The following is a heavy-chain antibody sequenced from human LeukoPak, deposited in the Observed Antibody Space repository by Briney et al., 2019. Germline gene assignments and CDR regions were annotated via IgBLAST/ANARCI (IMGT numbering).Heavy chain of an antibody. J-gene: IGHJ5*02. D-gene: IGHD2-15*01. CDR3: ARAGKGLGYCSGGSCYDWFDP. CDR2: INHSGST. V-gene: IGHV4-34*01. Sequence: SETLSLTCAVYGGSFSGYYWSWIRQPPGKGLEWIGEINHSGSTNYNPSLKSRVTISVDTPKNQFSLKLSSVTAADTAVYYCARAGKGLGYCSGGSCYDWFDPWGQGTLVTVSS. CDR1: GGSFSGYY.